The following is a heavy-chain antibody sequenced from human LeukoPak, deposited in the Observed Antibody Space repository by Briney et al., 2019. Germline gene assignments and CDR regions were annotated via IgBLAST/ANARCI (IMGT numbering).Heavy chain of an antibody. CDR3: ARSVGELLFSGAFDI. D-gene: IGHD3-10*01. CDR1: GYTFTSYY. J-gene: IGHJ3*02. Sequence: ASVKVSCKASGYTFTSYYMHWVRQAPGQGLEWMGIINPSGGSTSYAQKFQGRVTMTRDMSTSTVYMELSSLRSEDTAVYYCARSVGELLFSGAFDIWGQGTMVTVSS. V-gene: IGHV1-46*01. CDR2: INPSGGST.